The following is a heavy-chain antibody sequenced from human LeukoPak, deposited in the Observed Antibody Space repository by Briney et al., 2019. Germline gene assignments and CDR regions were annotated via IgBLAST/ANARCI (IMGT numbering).Heavy chain of an antibody. D-gene: IGHD2-8*01. V-gene: IGHV3-7*03. Sequence: PGGSLRLSCAASGFTFTSNWMSWVRQAPGKGLEWVANIKQDGSDKYYVDSVKGRFTISRDNSKDALYLQMSSLRVEDTAIYYCAKQSYARSLGEGGPGTLVTVSS. CDR1: GFTFTSNW. CDR3: AKQSYARSLGE. J-gene: IGHJ4*02. CDR2: IKQDGSDK.